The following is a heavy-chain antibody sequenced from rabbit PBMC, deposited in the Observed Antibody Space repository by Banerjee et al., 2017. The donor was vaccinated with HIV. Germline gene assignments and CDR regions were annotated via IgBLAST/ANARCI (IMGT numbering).Heavy chain of an antibody. CDR3: ARNGAGSNYAFKL. CDR2: INTISGDT. CDR1: GFSFSNGYV. V-gene: IGHV1S45*01. J-gene: IGHJ4*01. D-gene: IGHD8-1*01. Sequence: QEQLVESGGGLVKPGASLTLTCKASGFSFSNGYVMCWVRQAPGKGLKWIACINTISGDTVYATWAKGRFTISKASSTTVTLQMTSLTAADTATYFCARNGAGSNYAFKLWGQGTLVTVS.